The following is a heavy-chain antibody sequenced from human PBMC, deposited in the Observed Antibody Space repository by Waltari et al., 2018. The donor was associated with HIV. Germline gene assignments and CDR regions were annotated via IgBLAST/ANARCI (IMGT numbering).Heavy chain of an antibody. CDR3: ARVGIAAAGSLDY. D-gene: IGHD6-13*01. CDR2: IYYSGST. Sequence: QLQLQESGPGLVKPSETLSLTCTVSGGSISSSSYYWGWIRQPPGKGLEWIGSIYYSGSTYDNPSLKSRVTISVDTSKNQFSLKLSSVTAADTAVYYCARVGIAAAGSLDYWGQGTLVTVSS. J-gene: IGHJ4*02. CDR1: GGSISSSSYY. V-gene: IGHV4-39*07.